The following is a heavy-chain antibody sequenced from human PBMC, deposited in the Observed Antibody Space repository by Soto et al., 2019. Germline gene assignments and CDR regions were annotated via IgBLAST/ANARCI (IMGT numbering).Heavy chain of an antibody. CDR2: IYYSGST. D-gene: IGHD3-10*01. V-gene: IGHV4-59*01. J-gene: IGHJ6*03. CDR3: ASRPMVRGVIDYYYYYMDV. Sequence: ASETLSLTCTVSGGSIRSYYWSWIRQPPGKGLEWIGYIYYSGSTNYNPSLKSRVTISVDTSKNQFSLKLSSVTAADTAVYYCASRPMVRGVIDYYYYYMDVWGKGTTVTVSS. CDR1: GGSIRSYY.